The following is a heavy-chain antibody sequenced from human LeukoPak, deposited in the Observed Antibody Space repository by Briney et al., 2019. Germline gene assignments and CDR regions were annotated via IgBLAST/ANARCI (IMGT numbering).Heavy chain of an antibody. Sequence: GGSLRLSCAASGFTFSSYAMHWVRQAPGKGLEWVAVISYDGSNKYYTESVKGRFTISRDNAKNSLYLQMNSLRAEDTAVYYCAREDFNYWGQGTLVTVSS. CDR2: ISYDGSNK. CDR3: AREDFNY. CDR1: GFTFSSYA. J-gene: IGHJ4*02. V-gene: IGHV3-30-3*01.